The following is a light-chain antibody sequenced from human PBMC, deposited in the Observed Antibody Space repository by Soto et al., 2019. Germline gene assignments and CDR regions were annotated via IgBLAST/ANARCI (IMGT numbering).Light chain of an antibody. CDR3: QQLNSYPLT. CDR2: GAS. Sequence: DIQLTQSPSFLSASVGDRVTITYRASQGIGSDLVWYQQKPVKAPKLLIYGASTLQGGVSSRFSGSGSGTEFTLTISSLQPEDFATYYCQQLNSYPLTFGGGTKVEIK. J-gene: IGKJ4*01. V-gene: IGKV1-9*01. CDR1: QGIGSD.